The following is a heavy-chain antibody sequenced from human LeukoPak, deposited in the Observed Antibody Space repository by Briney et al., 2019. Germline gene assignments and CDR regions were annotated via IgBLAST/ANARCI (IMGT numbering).Heavy chain of an antibody. CDR2: IKQDGSEK. J-gene: IGHJ4*02. D-gene: IGHD6-13*01. V-gene: IGHV3-7*01. Sequence: GGSLRLSCAASGFTFSSYWMSWVRQAPGKGLEWVANIKQDGSEKYYVDSVKGRFTISRDNAKNSLYLQMNSLRAEDTAVYYCARDKYSSSWGVIDYWGQGTLVTVSS. CDR1: GFTFSSYW. CDR3: ARDKYSSSWGVIDY.